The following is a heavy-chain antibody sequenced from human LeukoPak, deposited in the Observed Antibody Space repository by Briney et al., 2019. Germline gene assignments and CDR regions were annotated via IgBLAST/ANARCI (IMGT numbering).Heavy chain of an antibody. D-gene: IGHD6-13*01. CDR1: GYTFTDYY. V-gene: IGHV1-2*02. J-gene: IGHJ3*02. CDR2: TNADIGGT. CDR3: ARYSPAPLDAFEI. Sequence: GASVKVSCKASGYTFTDYYIHWVRQAPGQGLEWMGWTNADIGGTHYAQNFQGRVTMTRDTSTSTAYMEVSRLRSDDTAVYYCARYSPAPLDAFEIWGQGTMVSVSS.